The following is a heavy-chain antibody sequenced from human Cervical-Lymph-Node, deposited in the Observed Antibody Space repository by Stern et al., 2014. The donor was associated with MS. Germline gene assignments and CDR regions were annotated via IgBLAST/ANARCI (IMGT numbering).Heavy chain of an antibody. CDR3: ARDCKLRYYYYGMDV. V-gene: IGHV3-33*01. CDR1: GFTFSSYG. D-gene: IGHD1-26*01. CDR2: IWHDGSNK. J-gene: IGHJ6*02. Sequence: VQLVESGGGVVQPGRSLRLSCAASGFTFSSYGMHWVRQAPGKGLEWVAVIWHDGSNKYYADSVKGRFTISRDNSKNTLYLQMNSLRAEDTAVYYCARDCKLRYYYYGMDVWGQGTTVTVSS.